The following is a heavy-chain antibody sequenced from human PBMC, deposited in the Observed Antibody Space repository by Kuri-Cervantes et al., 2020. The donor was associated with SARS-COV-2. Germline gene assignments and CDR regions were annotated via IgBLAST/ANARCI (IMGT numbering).Heavy chain of an antibody. CDR2: IYYSGST. D-gene: IGHD3-10*01. CDR1: GGSISSGGYY. Sequence: SDTLSLTCTVSGGSISSGGYYWSWIRQHPGKGLEWIGYIYYSGSTYYNPSLKSRVTISVDTSKNQFSLKLSSVTAAHTAVYYCARDSLWFGGYVGSFDYWGQGTLVTVSS. CDR3: ARDSLWFGGYVGSFDY. J-gene: IGHJ4*02. V-gene: IGHV4-31*03.